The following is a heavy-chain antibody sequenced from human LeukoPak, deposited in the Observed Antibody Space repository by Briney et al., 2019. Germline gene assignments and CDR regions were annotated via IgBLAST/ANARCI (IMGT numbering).Heavy chain of an antibody. J-gene: IGHJ3*02. D-gene: IGHD1-14*01. V-gene: IGHV3-53*01. CDR3: ARVTGDAFDT. CDR1: GLTVSSNY. Sequence: PGGSLRLSCAASGLTVSSNYMSWVRQAPGKGLEWVSVIYSGGSTYYADSVKGRFTISRDNSKNTLYLQMNSLRAEDTGVYYCARVTGDAFDTWGQGTMVTVSS. CDR2: IYSGGST.